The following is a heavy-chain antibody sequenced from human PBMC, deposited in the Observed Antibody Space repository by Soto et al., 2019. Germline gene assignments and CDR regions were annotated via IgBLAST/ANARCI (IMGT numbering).Heavy chain of an antibody. CDR2: ISPYGGNT. CDR1: GYIFVNYG. V-gene: IGHV1-18*01. J-gene: IGHJ6*02. D-gene: IGHD3-16*01. CDR3: AMVDNYVTPTPQDV. Sequence: QVQLVQSGDEVRKPGSSVKVSCKASGYIFVNYGIAWVRQAPGQGLEWMGWISPYGGNTHYASKVQGRLTMTTDTSTSTASMDLGSLTADDTAVYYCAMVDNYVTPTPQDVWGQGTTVTVSS.